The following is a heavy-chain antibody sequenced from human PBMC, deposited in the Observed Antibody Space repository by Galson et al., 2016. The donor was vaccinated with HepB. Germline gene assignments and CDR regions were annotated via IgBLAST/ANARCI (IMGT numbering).Heavy chain of an antibody. V-gene: IGHV3-23*01. J-gene: IGHJ6*04. Sequence: SLRLSCAASGFTFNNYGMTWVRQAPGKGLEVVSSISRSGDSTDYADSVKGRFTISRDNFRNTLSLQMNSMRAEDTAVYYCVQRSTAPAVWGKGTPVTVSS. CDR1: GFTFNNYG. D-gene: IGHD1-1*01. CDR3: VQRSTAPAV. CDR2: ISRSGDST.